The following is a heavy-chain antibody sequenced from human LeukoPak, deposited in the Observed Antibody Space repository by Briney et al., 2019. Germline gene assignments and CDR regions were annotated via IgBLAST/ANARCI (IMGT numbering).Heavy chain of an antibody. J-gene: IGHJ3*02. CDR1: GGSFISSSYY. CDR3: ARGPYSYDSSGAFDI. D-gene: IGHD3-22*01. V-gene: IGHV4-39*07. Sequence: PSETLSLTCTVSGGSFISSSYYWGWVRQPPGKGLEWIGSIYYSGSTSYNPSLKSRVTISVDTSKNQFSLKLSSVTAADTAVYFCARGPYSYDSSGAFDIWGQGTMVTVSS. CDR2: IYYSGST.